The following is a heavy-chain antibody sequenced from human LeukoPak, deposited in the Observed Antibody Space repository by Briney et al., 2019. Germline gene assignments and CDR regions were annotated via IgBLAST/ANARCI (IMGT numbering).Heavy chain of an antibody. CDR3: ARSGYSSSWYPYYYYYGMDV. CDR2: MNPNRGNT. Sequence: ASVKVSCKASGYTFTSYDINWVRQATGQGLEWMGWMNPNRGNTGYAQKFQGRVTMTRNTSISTAYMELSSLRSEDTAVYYCARSGYSSSWYPYYYYYGMDVWGQGTTVTVSS. D-gene: IGHD6-13*01. CDR1: GYTFTSYD. V-gene: IGHV1-8*01. J-gene: IGHJ6*02.